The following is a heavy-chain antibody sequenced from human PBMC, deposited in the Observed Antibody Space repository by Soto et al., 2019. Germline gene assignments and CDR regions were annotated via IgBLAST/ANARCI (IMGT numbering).Heavy chain of an antibody. Sequence: ASVKVSCKASGGTFSSYAISWVRQAPGQGLEWMGGIIPIFGTANYAQKFQGRVTITADESTSTAYMELSSLRSEDTAVYYCARAPGYSSSWYHPHFDYWGQGTLVTVSS. J-gene: IGHJ4*02. CDR2: IIPIFGTA. CDR3: ARAPGYSSSWYHPHFDY. V-gene: IGHV1-69*13. CDR1: GGTFSSYA. D-gene: IGHD6-13*01.